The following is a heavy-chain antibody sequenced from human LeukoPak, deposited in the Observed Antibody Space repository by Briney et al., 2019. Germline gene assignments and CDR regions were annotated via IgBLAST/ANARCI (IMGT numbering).Heavy chain of an antibody. CDR2: INSDGTNT. V-gene: IGHV3-74*01. J-gene: IGHJ4*02. CDR3: IRGRDLLYIDWINTWLY. CDR1: GITFSAYW. Sequence: GGSLRLSCEASGITFSAYWMHWVRQAPGKGLVWVSHINSDGTNTGYADSVKGRFSISRDNARSTLYLQMNSLRADDTAVYYCIRGRDLLYIDWINTWLYWGQGTLVTASS. D-gene: IGHD3-9*01.